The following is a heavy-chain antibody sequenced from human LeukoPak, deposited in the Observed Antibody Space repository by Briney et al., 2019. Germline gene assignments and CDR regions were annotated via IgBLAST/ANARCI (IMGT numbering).Heavy chain of an antibody. V-gene: IGHV1-46*01. Sequence: ASVKVSCKASGYTFTSSYDINWVRQAPGQGLEWMGIINPSGGSTSYAQKFQGRVTMTRDTSTSTVYMELSSLRSEDTAVYYCARDELVFLEAKRYYYYGMDVWGQGTTVTVSS. J-gene: IGHJ6*02. CDR1: GYTFTSSYD. D-gene: IGHD3-3*02. CDR2: INPSGGST. CDR3: ARDELVFLEAKRYYYYGMDV.